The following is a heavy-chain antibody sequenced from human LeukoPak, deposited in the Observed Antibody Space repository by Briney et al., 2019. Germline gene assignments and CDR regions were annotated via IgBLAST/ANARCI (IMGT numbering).Heavy chain of an antibody. CDR3: ARGWGDGYNDFDY. J-gene: IGHJ4*02. D-gene: IGHD5-24*01. CDR1: GFTFSSYA. Sequence: PGRSLRLSCAASGFTFSSYAMHWVRQAPGKGLEWVAVISYDGSNKYYADSVKGRFTISRDNSKNTLYLQMNSLRAEDTAVYYCARGWGDGYNDFDYWGQGTLVTVSS. CDR2: ISYDGSNK. V-gene: IGHV3-30-3*01.